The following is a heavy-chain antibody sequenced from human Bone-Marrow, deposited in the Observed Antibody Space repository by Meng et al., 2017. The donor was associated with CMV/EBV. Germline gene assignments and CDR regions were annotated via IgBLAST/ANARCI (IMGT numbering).Heavy chain of an antibody. Sequence: SETLSLTCAVYGGSFSGYYWSWIRQPPRKGLEWIGEINHSGSTNYNPSLKSRVTISVDTSKNQFSLKLSSVTAADTAVYYCARGVGFWSGYPLGAWGQGTLVTVSS. D-gene: IGHD3-3*01. CDR1: GGSFSGYY. CDR2: INHSGST. J-gene: IGHJ1*01. CDR3: ARGVGFWSGYPLGA. V-gene: IGHV4-34*01.